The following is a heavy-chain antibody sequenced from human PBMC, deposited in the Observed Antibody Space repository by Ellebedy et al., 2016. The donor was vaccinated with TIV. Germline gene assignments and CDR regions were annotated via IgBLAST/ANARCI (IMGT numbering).Heavy chain of an antibody. CDR2: ISGSGGNT. CDR1: GFTFSSYW. D-gene: IGHD2-8*02. Sequence: GESLKISCVASGFTFSSYWMTWVRQAPGKGLEWVSAISGSGGNTYYADSVKGRFTISRDNSKNTLYLQMNSLRAEDTAVYYCARDLVLDDYYYYGMDVWGQGTTVTVSS. J-gene: IGHJ6*02. CDR3: ARDLVLDDYYYYGMDV. V-gene: IGHV3-23*01.